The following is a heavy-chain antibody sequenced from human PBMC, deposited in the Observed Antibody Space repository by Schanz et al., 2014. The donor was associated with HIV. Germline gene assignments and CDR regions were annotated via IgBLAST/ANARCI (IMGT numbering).Heavy chain of an antibody. CDR3: TRLHYYYDRSGFSFDC. Sequence: QVQLVQSGAELKKPGASVKVSCKASGYTFTSYYIHWVRQAPGQGLEWMGWINPNSGGTNLAQKFEGRVTMTSDRSITTASMELSRLNSDDTAMYFCTRLHYYYDRSGFSFDCWGQGTLVTVSS. CDR1: GYTFTSYY. J-gene: IGHJ4*02. D-gene: IGHD3-22*01. CDR2: INPNSGGT. V-gene: IGHV1-2*02.